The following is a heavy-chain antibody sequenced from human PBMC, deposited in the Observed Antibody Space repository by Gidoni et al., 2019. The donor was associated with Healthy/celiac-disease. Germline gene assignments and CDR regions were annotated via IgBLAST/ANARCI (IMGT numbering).Heavy chain of an antibody. V-gene: IGHV4-39*01. CDR3: ARQGYSSSWYPPNWFDP. Sequence: QLQLQESGPGLVKPSETLSLTCTVSGGSLSSSSYYWGWIRQPPGKGLEWIGSIYYSGSTYYNPSLKSRVTISVDTSKNQFFLKLSSVTAADTAVYYCARQGYSSSWYPPNWFDPWGQGTLVTVSS. CDR2: IYYSGST. CDR1: GGSLSSSSYY. J-gene: IGHJ5*02. D-gene: IGHD6-13*01.